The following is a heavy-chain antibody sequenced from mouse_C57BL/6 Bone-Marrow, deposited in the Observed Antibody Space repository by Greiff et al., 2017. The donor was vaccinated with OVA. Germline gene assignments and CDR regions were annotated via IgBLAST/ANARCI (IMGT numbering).Heavy chain of an antibody. V-gene: IGHV5-6*01. D-gene: IGHD1-1*01. CDR1: GFTFSSYG. J-gene: IGHJ3*01. CDR2: ISSGGSST. Sequence: EVHLVESGGDLVKPGGSLKLSCAASGFTFSSYGMSWVRQTPDKRLEWVATISSGGSSTYYPDSVKGRFTISRDNAKNTLYLQMSSLKSEDTAMDDCARQDYYGSWFAYWGQGTLVTVSA. CDR3: ARQDYYGSWFAY.